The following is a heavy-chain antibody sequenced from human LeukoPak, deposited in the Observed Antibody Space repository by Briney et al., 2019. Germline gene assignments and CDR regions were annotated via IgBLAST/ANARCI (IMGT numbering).Heavy chain of an antibody. V-gene: IGHV4-59*08. CDR3: ASEVKGFWSGYYNHYFDY. CDR1: GGSISSYY. D-gene: IGHD3-3*01. J-gene: IGHJ4*02. Sequence: SETLSLTCTVSGGSISSYYWSWIRQPPGKGLEWIGYIYYSGSTNYNPSLKSRVTISVDTSKNQFSLKLSSVTAADTAVYYCASEVKGFWSGYYNHYFDYWGQGTLVTVSS. CDR2: IYYSGST.